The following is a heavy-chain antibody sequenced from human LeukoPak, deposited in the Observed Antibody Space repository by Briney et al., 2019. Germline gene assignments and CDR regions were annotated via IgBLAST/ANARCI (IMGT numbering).Heavy chain of an antibody. Sequence: PGGSLRLSCAASGFTFSSYDMHWVRQATGKGLEWVSAIGTAGDTYYPGSVKGRFTISRENAKNSLYLQMNSLRAGGTAVYYCARGSSWSYYYMDVWGKGTTVTVSS. CDR2: IGTAGDT. CDR3: ARGSSWSYYYMDV. CDR1: GFTFSSYD. J-gene: IGHJ6*03. V-gene: IGHV3-13*01. D-gene: IGHD6-13*01.